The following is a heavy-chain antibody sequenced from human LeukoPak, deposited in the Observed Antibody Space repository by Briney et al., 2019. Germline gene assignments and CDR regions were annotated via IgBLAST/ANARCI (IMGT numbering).Heavy chain of an antibody. Sequence: PSETLSLTCTVSGGSISSYYWSWIRQPPGKGLEWIGYIYYSGSTNYNPSLKSRVTISVDTSKNQFSLKLSSVTAADTAVYYCARDDKPSYPGMNWGQGTLVTVSS. V-gene: IGHV4-59*01. CDR1: GGSISSYY. CDR2: IYYSGST. CDR3: ARDDKPSYPGMN. D-gene: IGHD1-26*01. J-gene: IGHJ4*02.